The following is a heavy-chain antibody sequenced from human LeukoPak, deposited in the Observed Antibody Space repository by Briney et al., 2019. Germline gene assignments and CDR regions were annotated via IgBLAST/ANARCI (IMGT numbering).Heavy chain of an antibody. V-gene: IGHV3-7*01. CDR3: ARLGYSGSYYGFSYYYYMDV. J-gene: IGHJ6*03. D-gene: IGHD1-26*01. CDR1: GFTFSSYW. Sequence: GGSLRLSCAASGFTFSSYWMSWVRQAPGKGLEGVANIKQAGSEKYYVDSVKGRFTISRDNAKNSLYLQMNSLRAEDTAVYYCARLGYSGSYYGFSYYYYMDVWGKGTTVTVSS. CDR2: IKQAGSEK.